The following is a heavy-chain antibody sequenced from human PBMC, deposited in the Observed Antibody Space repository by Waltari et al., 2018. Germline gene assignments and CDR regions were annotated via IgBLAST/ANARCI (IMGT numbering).Heavy chain of an antibody. Sequence: QVQLVQSGAEVKKPGASVKVSCKASGYTFTSYDINWVRQATGQGLEWMGWMNPNSGNTGYAQKFQGRVTMTRNTSISTAYMELSSLRSEDTAVYYCARGMKATIEYYYYGMDVWGQGTTVTVSS. CDR2: MNPNSGNT. CDR3: ARGMKATIEYYYYGMDV. CDR1: GYTFTSYD. D-gene: IGHD5-12*01. J-gene: IGHJ6*02. V-gene: IGHV1-8*02.